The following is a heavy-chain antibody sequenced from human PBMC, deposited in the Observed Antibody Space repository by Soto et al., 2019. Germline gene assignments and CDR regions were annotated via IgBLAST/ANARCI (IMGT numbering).Heavy chain of an antibody. CDR3: ATGSSSDSDYYGMDV. CDR1: GFTFSSYG. J-gene: IGHJ6*02. V-gene: IGHV3-33*01. Sequence: GGSLRLSCAASGFTFSSYGMHWVRQAPGKGLEWVAVIWYDGSNKYYADSVKGRFTISRDNSKNTLYLQMNSLRAEDTAVYYCATGSSSDSDYYGMDVWGQGTTVTVSS. CDR2: IWYDGSNK. D-gene: IGHD6-6*01.